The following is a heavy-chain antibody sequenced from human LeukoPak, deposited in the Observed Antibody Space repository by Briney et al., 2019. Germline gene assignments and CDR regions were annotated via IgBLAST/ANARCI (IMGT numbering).Heavy chain of an antibody. V-gene: IGHV3-23*01. CDR3: ARQAGCSGGSCYVGDAFDI. CDR1: GFTFSSYS. D-gene: IGHD2-15*01. J-gene: IGHJ3*02. CDR2: ISGSGGST. Sequence: GGSLRLSCAASGFTFSSYSMNWVRQAPGKGLEWVSAISGSGGSTYYADSVKGRFTISRDNSKNTLYLQMNSLRAEDTAVYYCARQAGCSGGSCYVGDAFDIWGQGTMVTVSS.